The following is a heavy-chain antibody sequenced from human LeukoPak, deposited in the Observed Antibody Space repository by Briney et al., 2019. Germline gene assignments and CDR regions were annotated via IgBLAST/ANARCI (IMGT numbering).Heavy chain of an antibody. D-gene: IGHD5-12*01. CDR1: GFAFSNAW. CDR2: IKSKTDGGIT. J-gene: IGHJ4*02. CDR3: TTGGYGGQFDY. Sequence: GGSLRLSCAASGFAFSNAWMSWVRQAPGKGLEWVGRIKSKTDGGITDYAAPVKGRFTISRDDSKNTLYLQMNSLKTEDTAVYYCTTGGYGGQFDYWGQGTLVTVSS. V-gene: IGHV3-15*01.